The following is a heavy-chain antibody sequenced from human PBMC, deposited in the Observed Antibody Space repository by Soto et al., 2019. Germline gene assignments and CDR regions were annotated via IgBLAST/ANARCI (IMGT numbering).Heavy chain of an antibody. CDR3: ARPGSGYYTAFDY. Sequence: SSKTLSLTCAVYCGSFSGYYWSWIRQPPGKGLEWIGEINHSGSTNYNPSLKSRVTISVDTSKNQFSLKLSSVTAADTAVYYCARPGSGYYTAFDYWGRGTLVTVSS. CDR1: CGSFSGYY. D-gene: IGHD3-3*01. J-gene: IGHJ4*02. CDR2: INHSGST. V-gene: IGHV4-34*01.